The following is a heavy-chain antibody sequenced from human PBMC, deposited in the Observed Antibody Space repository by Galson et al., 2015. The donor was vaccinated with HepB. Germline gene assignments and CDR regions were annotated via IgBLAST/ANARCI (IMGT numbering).Heavy chain of an antibody. CDR3: AKSSSGSYHPPLNY. J-gene: IGHJ4*02. CDR2: ISGSGGST. D-gene: IGHD1-26*01. CDR1: GFTFSSYG. V-gene: IGHV3-23*01. Sequence: SLRLSCAASGFTFSSYGMHWVRQAPGKGLEWVSAISGSGGSTYYADSVKGRFTISRDNSKNTLYLQMNSLRAEDTAVYYCAKSSSGSYHPPLNYWGQGTLVTVSS.